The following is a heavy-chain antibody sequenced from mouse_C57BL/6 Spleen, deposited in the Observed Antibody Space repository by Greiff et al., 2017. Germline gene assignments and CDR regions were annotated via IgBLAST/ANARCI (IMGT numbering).Heavy chain of an antibody. CDR3: ARGRAGYFDY. V-gene: IGHV1-69*01. CDR1: GYTFTSYW. Sequence: QVQLQQPGAELVMPGASVKLSCKASGYTFTSYWMHWVKQRPGQGLEWIGEIEPSDSYTNYNQKFKGKSTLTVDKASSTAYMQLSSLTSEDSAVYYCARGRAGYFDYWGQGTTLTVSS. J-gene: IGHJ2*01. CDR2: IEPSDSYT.